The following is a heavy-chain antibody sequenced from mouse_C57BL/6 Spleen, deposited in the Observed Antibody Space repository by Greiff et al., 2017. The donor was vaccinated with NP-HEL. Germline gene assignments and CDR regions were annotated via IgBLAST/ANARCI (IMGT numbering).Heavy chain of an antibody. CDR3: ANYYGSSYGYFGG. D-gene: IGHD1-1*01. CDR2: IDPSDSYT. CDR1: GYTFTSYW. J-gene: IGHJ1*03. V-gene: IGHV1-69*01. Sequence: QVQLKQPGAELVMPGASVKLSCKASGYTFTSYWMHWVKQRPGQGLEWIGEIDPSDSYTNYNQKFKGKSTLTVDKSSSTAYMQLSSLTSEDSAVYYCANYYGSSYGYFGGWGTGATVTVSS.